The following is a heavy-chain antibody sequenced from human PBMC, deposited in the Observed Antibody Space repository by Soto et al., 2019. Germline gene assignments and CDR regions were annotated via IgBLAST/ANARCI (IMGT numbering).Heavy chain of an antibody. D-gene: IGHD5-18*01. Sequence: GASVKVSCKASGYTFTSYGISWVRQAPGQGLEWMGWISVYNGNTNYEERLQGRVTMTTDTSTSTAYMELWSLRSDDTAMYYCARSYSYGSYWYFDLWGRGTLVTVS. CDR2: ISVYNGNT. CDR1: GYTFTSYG. CDR3: ARSYSYGSYWYFDL. J-gene: IGHJ2*01. V-gene: IGHV1-18*04.